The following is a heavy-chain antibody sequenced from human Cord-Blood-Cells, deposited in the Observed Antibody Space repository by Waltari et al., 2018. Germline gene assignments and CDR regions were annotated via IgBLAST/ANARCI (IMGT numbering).Heavy chain of an antibody. V-gene: IGHV3-30-3*01. CDR1: GCAFRIYA. CDR2: ISYDGSNK. J-gene: IGHJ4*02. D-gene: IGHD3-16*01. CDR3: ARDLRRGFDY. Sequence: QVQMVESGGGVVQPGRSLRLSCAASGCAFRIYAMYWVSQAPGKGLEWVAVISYDGSNKYYADSVKGRFTISRDNSKNTLYLQMNSLRAEDTAVYYCARDLRRGFDYWGQGTLVTVSS.